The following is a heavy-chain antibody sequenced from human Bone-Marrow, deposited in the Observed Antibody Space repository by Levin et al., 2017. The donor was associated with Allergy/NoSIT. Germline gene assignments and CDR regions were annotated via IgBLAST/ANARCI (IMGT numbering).Heavy chain of an antibody. V-gene: IGHV3-30*18. CDR3: ANSDCSSTSCPKVDY. Sequence: PGGSLRLSCAASGFTFSSYGMHWVRQAPGKGLEWVAVISYDGSNKYYADSVKGRFTISRDNSKDTLYLQMNSLRAEDTAVYYCANSDCSSTSCPKVDYWGQGTLVTVSS. CDR1: GFTFSSYG. J-gene: IGHJ4*02. D-gene: IGHD2-2*01. CDR2: ISYDGSNK.